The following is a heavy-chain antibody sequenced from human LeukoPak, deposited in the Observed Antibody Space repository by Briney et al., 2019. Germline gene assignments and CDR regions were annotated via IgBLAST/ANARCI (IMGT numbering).Heavy chain of an antibody. J-gene: IGHJ4*02. V-gene: IGHV3-9*01. D-gene: IGHD6-13*01. CDR3: ARERYTSSWGSFED. CDR2: IRSNSESI. CDR1: GFTFDDFA. Sequence: GRSLRLSCAASGFTFDDFAMHWVRQAPGKGLEWVSGIRSNSESIGYADSVKGRFTISRDNARNSLYPQMNSLRVGDTAFYYCARERYTSSWGSFEDWGQGTLVTVSS.